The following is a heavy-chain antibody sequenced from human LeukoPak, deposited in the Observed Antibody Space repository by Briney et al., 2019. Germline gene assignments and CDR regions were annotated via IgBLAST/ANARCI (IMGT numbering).Heavy chain of an antibody. CDR2: INHSGST. J-gene: IGHJ4*02. CDR1: GGSFSGYY. D-gene: IGHD3-16*01. V-gene: IGHV4-34*01. CDR3: ARVGRLGVYY. Sequence: SETLSLTCAVYGGSFSGYYWSWIRQPPGKGLEWIGEINHSGSTNYNPSLKSRVTISVDTSKNQFSLKLSPVTAADTAVYYCARVGRLGVYYWGQGTLVTVSS.